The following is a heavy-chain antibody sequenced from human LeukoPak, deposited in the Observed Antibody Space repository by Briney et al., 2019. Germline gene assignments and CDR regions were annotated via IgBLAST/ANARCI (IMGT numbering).Heavy chain of an antibody. V-gene: IGHV4-39*07. Sequence: SETLSLTCTVSGGSIGSSTYYWIWIRQPPGKGLEWIGSIYYNGDTYYSPSLQSRVSISVATSKNQFSLKLSSVTAADTAVYYCARERLSYYYMDAWGKGTTVTVSS. D-gene: IGHD1-1*01. CDR2: IYYNGDT. CDR3: ARERLSYYYMDA. CDR1: GGSIGSSTYY. J-gene: IGHJ6*03.